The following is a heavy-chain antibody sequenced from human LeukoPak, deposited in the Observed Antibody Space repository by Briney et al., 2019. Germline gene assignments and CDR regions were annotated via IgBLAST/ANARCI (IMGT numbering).Heavy chain of an antibody. V-gene: IGHV1-2*06. CDR2: INPNSGGT. CDR3: ARDPGERGYFDY. CDR1: GYTFTGYY. Sequence: ASVKVSCKASGYTFTGYYMHWVRQAPGQGLEWMGRINPNSGGTNYAQKFQGRVTMTRDTSISTAYMELSRLRSDDTAVYYCARDPGERGYFDYWGQGTLVTVSS. J-gene: IGHJ4*02. D-gene: IGHD3-16*01.